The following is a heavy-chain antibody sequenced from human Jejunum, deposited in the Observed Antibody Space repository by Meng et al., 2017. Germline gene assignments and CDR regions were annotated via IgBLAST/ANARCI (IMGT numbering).Heavy chain of an antibody. CDR3: ARSTGTSTSWYSLDC. J-gene: IGHJ4*02. CDR1: GFTFSNYG. CDR2: IWYDGNEK. D-gene: IGHD4-17*01. Sequence: GESLKISCTASGFTFSNYGMHWVRQAPGKGLEWVAVIWYDGNEKRYVDSVKGRFTISRDNSKNTLYLEMNSLRDEDSAIYYCARSTGTSTSWYSLDCWGQGTRVTVS. V-gene: IGHV3-33*01.